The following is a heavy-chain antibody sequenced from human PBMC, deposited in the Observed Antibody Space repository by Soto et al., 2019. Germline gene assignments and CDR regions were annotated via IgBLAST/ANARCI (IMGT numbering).Heavy chain of an antibody. CDR3: AREGVEYCSGGTCRDEIDY. V-gene: IGHV5-51*01. CDR2: IYPGDSDT. J-gene: IGHJ4*02. D-gene: IGHD2-15*01. Sequence: EVQLVQSGAEVKKPGESLKISCEGSGYSFSNYWIGWVRQMPGKGLEWMGFIYPGDSDTRYSPSFQGQVTISADKSISTAYLQWRSLKASDTAMYYCAREGVEYCSGGTCRDEIDYWGQGTLVTVSS. CDR1: GYSFSNYW.